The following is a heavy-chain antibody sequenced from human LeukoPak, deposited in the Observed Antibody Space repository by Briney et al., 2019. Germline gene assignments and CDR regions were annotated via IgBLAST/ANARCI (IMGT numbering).Heavy chain of an antibody. D-gene: IGHD3-9*01. V-gene: IGHV3-48*04. Sequence: GGSLRLSCAASGFTFSSYSMNWVRQAPGKGLEWLSYISSSGGTMYYADCVKGRFTISRDNAKKSLYLQMNSLRVEDTAVYYCARGYDISDYWGQGTVVTVSS. CDR1: GFTFSSYS. CDR3: ARGYDISDY. J-gene: IGHJ4*02. CDR2: ISSSGGTM.